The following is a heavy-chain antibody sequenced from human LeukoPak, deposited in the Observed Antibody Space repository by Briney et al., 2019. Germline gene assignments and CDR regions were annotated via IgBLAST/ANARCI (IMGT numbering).Heavy chain of an antibody. D-gene: IGHD6-13*01. V-gene: IGHV4-39*01. CDR2: IYYSGST. CDR1: GGPISSSSYY. Sequence: SGTLSLTCTVSGGPISSSSYYWGWIRQPPGKGLEWIGSIYYSGSTYYNPSLKSRVTISIDTSKNQFSLKLSSVTVADTAVYYCARHRGPIAADGWFDPWGQGTLVTVSS. J-gene: IGHJ5*02. CDR3: ARHRGPIAADGWFDP.